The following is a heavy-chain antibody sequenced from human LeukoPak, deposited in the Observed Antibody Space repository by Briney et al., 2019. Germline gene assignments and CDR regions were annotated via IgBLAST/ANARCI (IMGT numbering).Heavy chain of an antibody. CDR2: ISYDGSNK. CDR3: ARDRYDILTGYPRVYGMDV. J-gene: IGHJ6*02. CDR1: GFTFSSHA. D-gene: IGHD3-9*01. Sequence: GRSLRLPCAASGFTFSSHAMHWVRQAPGKGLEWVAVISYDGSNKNYADSVKGRFTISRDNSKNTLYLQMNSLRAEDTAVYYCARDRYDILTGYPRVYGMDVWGQGTTVTVSS. V-gene: IGHV3-30-3*01.